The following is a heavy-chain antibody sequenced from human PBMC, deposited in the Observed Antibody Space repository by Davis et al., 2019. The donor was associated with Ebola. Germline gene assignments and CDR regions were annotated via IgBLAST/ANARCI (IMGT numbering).Heavy chain of an antibody. CDR1: GYTFTGYY. D-gene: IGHD3-16*01. V-gene: IGHV1-2*04. CDR3: ARGCRATVLMGEWYFDL. Sequence: ASVTVSCKASGYTFTGYYMLWVRQPPGQGLEWMGWINPSSGGTNYAQKVQGWVTMTRDTSISTAYMDVSRLTSDDTAVYYCARGCRATVLMGEWYFDLWGRGTLVTVSS. CDR2: INPSSGGT. J-gene: IGHJ2*01.